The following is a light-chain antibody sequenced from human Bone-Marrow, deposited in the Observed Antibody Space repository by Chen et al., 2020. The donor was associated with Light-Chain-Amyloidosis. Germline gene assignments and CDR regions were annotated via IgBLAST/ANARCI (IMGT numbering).Light chain of an antibody. V-gene: IGLV3-25*03. CDR3: QAADSSGTYEVI. J-gene: IGLJ2*01. CDR2: RDT. CDR1: DLPTKY. Sequence: SYELTRPPSVAVSPGQTARLTCSGDDLPTKYAYWYQQKPGQAPVLVIHRDTEMPSGISDRFSGSSSGTTATLAISGVQAEDEADYHGQAADSSGTYEVIFGGGTKLTVL.